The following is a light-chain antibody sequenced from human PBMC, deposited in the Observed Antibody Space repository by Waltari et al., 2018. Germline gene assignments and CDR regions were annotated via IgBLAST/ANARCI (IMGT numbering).Light chain of an antibody. Sequence: EIVLTQSPATLSLSPGERVTLSCRASQNIGRYLSWYQQKPGQPPRVLIYDASNRATGIPARFSGSGSGTDFTLTISSLEPEDFAVYYCQHRYDWPPLYTFGQGTKLEIK. CDR1: QNIGRY. CDR2: DAS. J-gene: IGKJ2*01. CDR3: QHRYDWPPLYT. V-gene: IGKV3-11*01.